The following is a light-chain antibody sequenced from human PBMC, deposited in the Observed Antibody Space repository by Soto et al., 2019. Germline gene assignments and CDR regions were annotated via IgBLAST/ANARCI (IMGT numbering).Light chain of an antibody. CDR1: QSVNRY. Sequence: EILMTQSPATLSVSPGERATLSCWASQSVNRYLVWYQQKPGQAPRLLIYDTSSRATGVPDRYSASGSGTDFTLTISRLEPEDFAVYYCQQYGSSPLTFGGGTKVDIK. J-gene: IGKJ4*01. V-gene: IGKV3-20*01. CDR3: QQYGSSPLT. CDR2: DTS.